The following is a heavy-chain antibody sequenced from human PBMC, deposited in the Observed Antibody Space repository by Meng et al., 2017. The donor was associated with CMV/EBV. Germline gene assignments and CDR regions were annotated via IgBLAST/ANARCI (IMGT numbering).Heavy chain of an antibody. J-gene: IGHJ6*02. CDR1: GGTFSSYA. D-gene: IGHD6-6*01. V-gene: IGHV1-69*10. Sequence: SVKVSCKASGGTFSSYAISWVRQAPGQGLEWMGGIIPILGIANYAQKFQGRVTITADISTSTAYMELSSLRSEDTAVYYCARASSSSSERGGHYYYYYGMDVWGQGTTVTVSS. CDR2: IIPILGIA. CDR3: ARASSSSSERGGHYYYYYGMDV.